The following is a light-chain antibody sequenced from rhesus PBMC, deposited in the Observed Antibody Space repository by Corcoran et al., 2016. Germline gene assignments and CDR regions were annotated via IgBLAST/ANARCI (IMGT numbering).Light chain of an antibody. CDR3: QKYSSLPFT. J-gene: IGKJ3*01. CDR2: GAS. V-gene: IGKV3-53*02. Sequence: QVMLTQSPATLSLSPGDRATLSCRASQSVSSYLAWYQQKPGQAPKLLIYGASRRVPGIPDRFSGSGSGTEFTLTINSLEPEDFAVYYCQKYSSLPFTFGPGTKLEIK. CDR1: QSVSSY.